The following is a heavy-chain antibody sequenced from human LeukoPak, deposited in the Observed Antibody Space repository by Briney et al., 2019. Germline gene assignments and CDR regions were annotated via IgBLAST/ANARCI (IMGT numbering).Heavy chain of an antibody. CDR3: ARDGTVTAGPFDP. CDR1: GIPFSSFG. J-gene: IGHJ5*02. CDR2: IWYDGSNK. D-gene: IGHD4-17*01. Sequence: PGRSLRLSCAAPGIPFSSFGMHWLRQAPGKGLEWVAFIWYDGSNKYYADSVKGRFTISSDNSKNTLYLQMNSLTAEDTAVYYCARDGTVTAGPFDPWGGGTLVTVSS. V-gene: IGHV3-33*01.